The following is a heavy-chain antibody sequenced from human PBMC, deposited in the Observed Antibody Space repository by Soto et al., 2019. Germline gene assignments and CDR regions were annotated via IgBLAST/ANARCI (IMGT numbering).Heavy chain of an antibody. D-gene: IGHD3-9*01. CDR3: ALSYDIYNYYYYGMDV. Sequence: GGSLRLSCAASGFTFSSYAMSWVRQAPGKGLEWVSAISGSGGSTYYADSVKGRFTISRDNSKNTLYLQMNSLRAEDTAVYYCALSYDIYNYYYYGMDVWGQGTTVTVSS. CDR2: ISGSGGST. J-gene: IGHJ6*02. V-gene: IGHV3-23*01. CDR1: GFTFSSYA.